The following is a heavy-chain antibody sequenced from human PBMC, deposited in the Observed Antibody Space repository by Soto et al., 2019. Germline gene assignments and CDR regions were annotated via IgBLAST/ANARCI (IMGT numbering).Heavy chain of an antibody. Sequence: ASVKVSCKVSGYTLTELSMHWVRQAPGKGLEWMGGFDPEDGETIYAQKFQGRVTMTEDTSTDTAYMELSSLRSEDTAVYYCATVQFYCSGGSCYPGPFDYWGQGTLVTVSS. CDR2: FDPEDGET. V-gene: IGHV1-24*01. D-gene: IGHD2-15*01. CDR3: ATVQFYCSGGSCYPGPFDY. CDR1: GYTLTELS. J-gene: IGHJ4*02.